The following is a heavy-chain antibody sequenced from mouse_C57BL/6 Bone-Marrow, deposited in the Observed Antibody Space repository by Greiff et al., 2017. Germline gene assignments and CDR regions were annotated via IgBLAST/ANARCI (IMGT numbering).Heavy chain of an antibody. CDR3: ARGPYWYFDV. V-gene: IGHV1-43*01. J-gene: IGHJ1*03. Sequence: VQLQQSGPELVKPGASVKISCKASGYSFTGYYMHWVKQSSEKSLEWIGEINPSTGGTSYNQKFKGKATLTVDKSSSTAYMQLKSLTSEDSAVYYCARGPYWYFDVWGTGTTVTVSS. CDR2: INPSTGGT. CDR1: GYSFTGYY.